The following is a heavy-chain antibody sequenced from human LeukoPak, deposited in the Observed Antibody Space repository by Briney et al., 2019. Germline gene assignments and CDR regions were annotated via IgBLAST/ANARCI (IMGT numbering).Heavy chain of an antibody. V-gene: IGHV4-59*10. J-gene: IGHJ4*02. Sequence: SETLSHTCAVYGGSFSDYYWSWIRQPAERGLEWLGHIYTSGSTNSYTSGSTDYNPSLKSRVTISLDRSKNQFSLKLSSVTAADTAVYYCAAFLSGTYWYFDYWGQGALVTVSS. CDR3: AAFLSGTYWYFDY. D-gene: IGHD1-26*01. CDR1: GGSFSDYY. CDR2: IYTSGSTNSYTSGST.